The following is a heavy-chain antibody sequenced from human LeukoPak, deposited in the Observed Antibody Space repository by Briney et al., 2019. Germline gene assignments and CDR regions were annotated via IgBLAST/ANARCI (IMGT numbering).Heavy chain of an antibody. CDR3: AKHGFGVFEGY. Sequence: GGSLRLSCAASGFTFRRYGMSWVRQAPGKGLEWVSAISGSGGNTFYADSVKGRFTISRDNSKNTLYLQMNSLRAEDTAVYYCAKHGFGVFEGYWGQGTLVTVSS. CDR1: GFTFRRYG. D-gene: IGHD3-10*01. J-gene: IGHJ4*02. V-gene: IGHV3-23*01. CDR2: ISGSGGNT.